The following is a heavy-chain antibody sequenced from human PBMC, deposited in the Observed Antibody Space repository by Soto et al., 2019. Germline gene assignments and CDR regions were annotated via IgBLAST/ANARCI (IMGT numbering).Heavy chain of an antibody. J-gene: IGHJ4*02. CDR2: IYYSGST. CDR3: ARAPSGITIFGVVITYFDY. D-gene: IGHD3-3*01. CDR1: GGSISSYY. V-gene: IGHV4-59*01. Sequence: PSETLSVTCTVSGGSISSYYWSWIRQPPGKGLEWIGYIYYSGSTNYNPSLKSRVTISVDTSKNQFSLKLSSVTAADTAAYYCARAPSGITIFGVVITYFDYWGQGTLVTVS.